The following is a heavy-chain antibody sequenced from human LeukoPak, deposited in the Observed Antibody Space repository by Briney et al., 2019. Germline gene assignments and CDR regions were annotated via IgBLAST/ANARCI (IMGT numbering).Heavy chain of an antibody. CDR2: INPTSGGP. Sequence: GASVKVSCKASGYTFTGYFIHWVRQAPGQGLEWMGWINPTSGGPNYAQKFQGRVTMTRDTSITTAYMELTRLRSDDTAIYYCASRGYYYASDIWAKEQWSPSLQ. D-gene: IGHD3-22*01. CDR3: ASRGYYYASDI. CDR1: GYTFTGYF. V-gene: IGHV1-2*02. J-gene: IGHJ3*02.